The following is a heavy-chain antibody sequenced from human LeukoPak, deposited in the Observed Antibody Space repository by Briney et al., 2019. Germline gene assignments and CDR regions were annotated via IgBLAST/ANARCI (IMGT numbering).Heavy chain of an antibody. J-gene: IGHJ4*02. D-gene: IGHD6-13*01. V-gene: IGHV1-46*01. CDR3: ARDAPGIAAAGSGHGGDY. Sequence: ASVKVSCKASGGTFSSYAISWVRQAPGQGLEWMGIINPSGGSTSYAQKFQGRVTMNRDMSTSTVYMELSSLRSEDTAVYYCARDAPGIAAAGSGHGGDYWGQGTLVTVSS. CDR1: GGTFSSYA. CDR2: INPSGGST.